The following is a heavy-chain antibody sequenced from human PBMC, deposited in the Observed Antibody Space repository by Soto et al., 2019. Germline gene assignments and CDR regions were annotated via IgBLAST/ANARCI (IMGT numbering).Heavy chain of an antibody. CDR2: LYRGGSA. V-gene: IGHV4-4*02. D-gene: IGHD4-17*01. CDR3: ARDLADYGDYVSLGY. CDR1: GGSFSSSNR. J-gene: IGHJ4*02. Sequence: PSETLSLTCSVSGGSFSSSNRWSWVRQPPGKGLEWIGELYRGGSASYNPSLKSRVTISIANSRNQFSLNLSSVTAADTAVYYCARDLADYGDYVSLGYWGQGTLVTVSS.